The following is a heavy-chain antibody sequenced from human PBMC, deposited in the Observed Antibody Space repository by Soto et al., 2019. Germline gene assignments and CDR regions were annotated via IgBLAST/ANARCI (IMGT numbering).Heavy chain of an antibody. CDR1: GGSFSGYY. Sequence: QVQLQQWGAGLLKTSETLSLTCAVYGGSFSGYYWSWIRQPPGKGLEWIGEINHSGSTNYNPSLKSRDTISVDTSKYQSSLKLRYVTAADTAVYYCASVGHQNRVSLDYWGQGTLVTVSS. V-gene: IGHV4-34*01. CDR3: ASVGHQNRVSLDY. CDR2: INHSGST. D-gene: IGHD3-3*01. J-gene: IGHJ4*02.